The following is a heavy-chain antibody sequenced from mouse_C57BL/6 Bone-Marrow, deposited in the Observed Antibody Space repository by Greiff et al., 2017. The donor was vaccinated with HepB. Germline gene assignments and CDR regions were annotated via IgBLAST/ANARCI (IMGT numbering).Heavy chain of an antibody. CDR1: GFTFSDYG. Sequence: EVKVVESGGGLVKPGGSLKLSCAASGFTFSDYGMHWVRQAPEKGLEWVAYISSGSSTIYYADTVKGRFTISRDNAKNTLFLQMTSLRSEDTAMYYCARPLHYYGSSYGFAYWGQGTLVTVSA. CDR3: ARPLHYYGSSYGFAY. J-gene: IGHJ3*01. D-gene: IGHD1-1*01. CDR2: ISSGSSTI. V-gene: IGHV5-17*01.